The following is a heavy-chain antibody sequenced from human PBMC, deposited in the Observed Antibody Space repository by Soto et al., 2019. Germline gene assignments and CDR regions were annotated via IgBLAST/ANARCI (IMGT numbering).Heavy chain of an antibody. CDR1: GYTFTSYY. D-gene: IGHD3-3*01. Sequence: ASVKVSCKASGYTFTSYYIHWVRQAPGQGLEWMGIINPSGGSTSYAQKFQGRVTMTRDTSTSTVYMELSSLRSEDTAVYYCASSLLISGWSGHYGWFHPWGQGTLVTVYS. J-gene: IGHJ5*02. CDR2: INPSGGST. V-gene: IGHV1-46*01. CDR3: ASSLLISGWSGHYGWFHP.